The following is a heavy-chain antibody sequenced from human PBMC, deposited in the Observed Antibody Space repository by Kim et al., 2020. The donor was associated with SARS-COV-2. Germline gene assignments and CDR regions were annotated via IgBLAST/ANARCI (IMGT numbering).Heavy chain of an antibody. Sequence: YEHPSFKRRVTISVDTSKNHFSLKLSSVTAADTALYYCARHLRNTTYLDYWGQGTLVTVSS. V-gene: IGHV4-39*01. CDR3: ARHLRNTTYLDY. J-gene: IGHJ4*02. D-gene: IGHD2-2*01.